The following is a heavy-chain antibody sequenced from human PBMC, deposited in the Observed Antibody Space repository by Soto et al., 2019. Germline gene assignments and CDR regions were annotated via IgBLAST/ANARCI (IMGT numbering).Heavy chain of an antibody. CDR2: ITHSGST. V-gene: IGHV4-34*01. CDR3: VRVSPGTLFGY. Sequence: SDTLSLTCAVYRGSFSGYYWTWVRQSAGKGLEWIGEITHSGSTNYNPSLKSRVTISVDTSKNQFSLKLNSVTAADTAVYYCVRVSPGTLFGYWGQGXLVTVSS. D-gene: IGHD1-1*01. J-gene: IGHJ4*02. CDR1: RGSFSGYY.